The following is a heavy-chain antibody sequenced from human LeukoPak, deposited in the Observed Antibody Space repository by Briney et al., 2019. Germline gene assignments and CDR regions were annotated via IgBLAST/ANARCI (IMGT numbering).Heavy chain of an antibody. J-gene: IGHJ4*02. CDR2: IYYSGST. CDR1: GGSISSSSYY. D-gene: IGHD1-26*01. V-gene: IGHV4-39*01. Sequence: SETLSLTCTVSGGSISSSSYYWGWIRQPPGKGLEWIGSIYYSGSTYYNPSLKSRVTISVDTSKNQFSLKLSSVTAADTAVYYCASLVGATSYFDYWGQGTLVTVSS. CDR3: ASLVGATSYFDY.